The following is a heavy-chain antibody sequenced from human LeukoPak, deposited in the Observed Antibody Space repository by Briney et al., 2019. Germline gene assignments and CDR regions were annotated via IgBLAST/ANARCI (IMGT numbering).Heavy chain of an antibody. Sequence: PGGSLRLSCAASGFTFSNYEMNWVRQAPGKGLVWVSRINSDGSSTSYADSVKGRFTISRDNAKNTLYLQMNSLRAEDTAVYYCALWFGESAGQPYYFDYWGQGTLVTVSS. CDR2: INSDGSST. CDR1: GFTFSNYE. CDR3: ALWFGESAGQPYYFDY. D-gene: IGHD3-10*01. V-gene: IGHV3-74*01. J-gene: IGHJ4*02.